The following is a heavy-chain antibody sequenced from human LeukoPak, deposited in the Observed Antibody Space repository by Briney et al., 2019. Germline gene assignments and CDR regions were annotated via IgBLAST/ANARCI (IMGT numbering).Heavy chain of an antibody. Sequence: ASVKVSCKASGGTFSSYAISWVRQAPGQGLEWMGGIIPTFGTANYAQKFQGRVTITADESTSTAYMELSSLRSEDTAVYYCARLIPHYYDSSGPNWFDPWGQGTLVTVSS. CDR1: GGTFSSYA. CDR2: IIPTFGTA. V-gene: IGHV1-69*01. D-gene: IGHD3-22*01. CDR3: ARLIPHYYDSSGPNWFDP. J-gene: IGHJ5*02.